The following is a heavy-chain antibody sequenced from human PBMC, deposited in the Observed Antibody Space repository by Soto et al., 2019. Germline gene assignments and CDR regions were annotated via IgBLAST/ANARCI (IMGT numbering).Heavy chain of an antibody. CDR2: IYHSGST. Sequence: SWSLALSCAVSGDSMSIGVDSGSWIRQPPGKGLEWIGYIYHSGSTYYNPSLKSRVTISVDRSKNQFSLKLSSVTAADTAVHYCARVPAYWGQGTLVTVSS. CDR1: GDSMSIGVDS. J-gene: IGHJ4*02. CDR3: ARVPAY. V-gene: IGHV4-30-2*01.